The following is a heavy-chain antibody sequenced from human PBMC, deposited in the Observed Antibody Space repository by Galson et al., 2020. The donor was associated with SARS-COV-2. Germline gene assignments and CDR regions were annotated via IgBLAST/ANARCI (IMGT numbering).Heavy chain of an antibody. D-gene: IGHD6-13*01. CDR1: GFTFSSYD. CDR3: AKIAATGDAFEI. V-gene: IGHV3-13*01. CDR2: IDTAAYT. J-gene: IGHJ3*02. Sequence: GESLKISCAASGFTFSSYDMHWVRQPTGKRLEWVSAIDTAAYTYYTDSVKGRFTISRENAKKSLYLQMNSLRAEDTAVYYCAKIAATGDAFEIWGQGTMVSVSS.